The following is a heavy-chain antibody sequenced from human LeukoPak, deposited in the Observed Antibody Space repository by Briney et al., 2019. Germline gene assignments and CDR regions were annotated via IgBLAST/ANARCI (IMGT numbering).Heavy chain of an antibody. Sequence: PSETLSLTCTVSGGSISSSSYYWGWLRQPPGKGLEWIGSIYYSGSTYYNPSLKSRVTISVDTSKNQFSLKLSSVTAADTAVYYCARQIPSITIFGPFDPWGQGTLVTVSS. V-gene: IGHV4-39*01. CDR2: IYYSGST. CDR3: ARQIPSITIFGPFDP. J-gene: IGHJ5*02. D-gene: IGHD3-3*01. CDR1: GGSISSSSYY.